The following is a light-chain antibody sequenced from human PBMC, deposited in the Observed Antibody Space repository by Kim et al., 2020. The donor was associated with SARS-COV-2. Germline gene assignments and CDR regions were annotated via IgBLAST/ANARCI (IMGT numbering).Light chain of an antibody. V-gene: IGLV1-44*01. CDR1: SSNIGNNS. J-gene: IGLJ3*02. CDR2: CNN. CDR3: APWDDSLNGPV. Sequence: GQRVTISCSGSSSNIGNNSVNWCQQLPGTAPKLLIYCNNQRPSGVPDRFSGSKPGTSASLAISGLQSEDEADYYCAPWDDSLNGPVFGGGTQLTVL.